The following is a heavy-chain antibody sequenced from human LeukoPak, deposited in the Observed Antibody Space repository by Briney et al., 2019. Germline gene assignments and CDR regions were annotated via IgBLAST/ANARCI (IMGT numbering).Heavy chain of an antibody. CDR3: AKLRGATINAWYFDY. Sequence: PGGSLRLSCAASGFTFSTYAMSWVRQAPGKGLEWVSTISGSGGSTYYADSVKGRFTTSRDNSKNTLYLQMNSLRAEDTAVYYCAKLRGATINAWYFDYWGQGTLVTVSS. CDR2: ISGSGGST. J-gene: IGHJ4*02. CDR1: GFTFSTYA. V-gene: IGHV3-23*01. D-gene: IGHD5-12*01.